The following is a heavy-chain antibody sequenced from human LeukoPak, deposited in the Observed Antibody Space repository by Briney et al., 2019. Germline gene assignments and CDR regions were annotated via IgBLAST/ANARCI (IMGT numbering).Heavy chain of an antibody. V-gene: IGHV3-23*01. J-gene: IGHJ4*02. CDR1: GFTFSSYS. Sequence: PGGSLRLSCAASGFTFSSYSMSWVRQAPGKGLEWVAAISGSGGNTYYADSVKGRFTISRDNSKNTLYLQMNSLRAEDTAVYYCAKDKVYDSSGYYEGDLDYWGQGTLVTVSS. D-gene: IGHD3-22*01. CDR2: ISGSGGNT. CDR3: AKDKVYDSSGYYEGDLDY.